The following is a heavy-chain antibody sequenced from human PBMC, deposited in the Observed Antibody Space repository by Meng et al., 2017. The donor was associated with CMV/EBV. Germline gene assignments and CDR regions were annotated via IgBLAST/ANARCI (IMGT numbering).Heavy chain of an antibody. V-gene: IGHV4-30-4*08. Sequence: SETLSLTCTVSGASISSGDYYWSWIRQPPGKGLEYLGYIYYSGSTYYNPSLKSRVTISVDTSKNQFSLKLSSMTAADTAVYYCAREAHYYDNSGYYSDYFDYWGQGTLVTVSS. CDR1: GASISSGDYY. J-gene: IGHJ4*02. CDR2: IYYSGST. CDR3: AREAHYYDNSGYYSDYFDY. D-gene: IGHD3-22*01.